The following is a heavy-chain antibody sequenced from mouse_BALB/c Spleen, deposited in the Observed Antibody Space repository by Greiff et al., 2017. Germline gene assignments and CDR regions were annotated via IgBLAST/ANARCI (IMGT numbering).Heavy chain of an antibody. V-gene: IGHV5-4*02. CDR1: GFTFSDYY. CDR3: ARDEGDYGIMYYAMDY. Sequence: EVQLVESGGGLVKPGGSLKLSCAASGFTFSDYYMYWVRQTPEKRLEWVATISDGGSYTYYPDSVKGRFTISRDNAKNNLYLQMSSLKSEDTAMYYCARDEGDYGIMYYAMDYWGQGTSVTVSS. CDR2: ISDGGSYT. D-gene: IGHD1-1*01. J-gene: IGHJ4*01.